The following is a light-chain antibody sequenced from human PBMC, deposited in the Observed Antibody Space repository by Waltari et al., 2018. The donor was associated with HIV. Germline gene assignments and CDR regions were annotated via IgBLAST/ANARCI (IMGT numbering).Light chain of an antibody. V-gene: IGLV1-44*01. J-gene: IGLJ3*02. CDR2: KSD. Sequence: QSVLTQPPSAPGTPGQRVTISCSGGRSNIGDNTVNWYQHLPGTATKLLVYKSDQRPAGVPDRFSGSQCDTSASLSISCFQSEDEAHYYCATWDDSLNGRVFGGGTKLTVL. CDR3: ATWDDSLNGRV. CDR1: RSNIGDNT.